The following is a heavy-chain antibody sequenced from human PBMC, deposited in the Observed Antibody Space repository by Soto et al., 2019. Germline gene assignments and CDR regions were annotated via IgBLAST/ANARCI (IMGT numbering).Heavy chain of an antibody. Sequence: QLQLQESGSGLVKPSQTLSLTCAVSGGSISSGGYSWSWIRQPPGKGLEWIGYIYHSGSTSYNPSLKSRVTTSVDRSKNQFSLKLTSVTAADTAVYYCGSSYCSGGRCYVPGGMDVWGQGTTVTVSS. D-gene: IGHD2-15*01. CDR3: GSSYCSGGRCYVPGGMDV. CDR2: IYHSGST. V-gene: IGHV4-30-2*01. J-gene: IGHJ6*02. CDR1: GGSISSGGYS.